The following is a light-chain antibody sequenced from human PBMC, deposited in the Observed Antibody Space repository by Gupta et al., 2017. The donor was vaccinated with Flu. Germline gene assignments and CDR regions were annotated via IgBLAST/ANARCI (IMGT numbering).Light chain of an antibody. V-gene: IGLV1-51*02. J-gene: IGLJ3*02. CDR3: GTWDSSLSGGV. CDR1: SSNIGNSY. Sequence: QSVLTQPPSVSAAPGQKVTISCSGSSSNIGNSYVSWYQQLPGTAPKLLIYENNKRPSGIPDRFSGSKSGTSATLAITGLQPGDEADYYCGTWDSSLSGGVFGGGTKLTVL. CDR2: ENN.